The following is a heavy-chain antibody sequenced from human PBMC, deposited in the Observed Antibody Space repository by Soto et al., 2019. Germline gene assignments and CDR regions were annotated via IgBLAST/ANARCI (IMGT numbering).Heavy chain of an antibody. CDR3: ARVGYGGNYFDY. J-gene: IGHJ4*02. V-gene: IGHV4-59*01. CDR1: GGSISSYY. CDR2: IYYSGST. Sequence: SEPLSLTCTVSGGSISSYYWSWIRQPPGKGLEWIGYIYYSGSTNYNPSLKSRVTISVDTSKNRFSLKLSSVTAADTAVYYCARVGYGGNYFDYWGQGTLVTVSS. D-gene: IGHD4-17*01.